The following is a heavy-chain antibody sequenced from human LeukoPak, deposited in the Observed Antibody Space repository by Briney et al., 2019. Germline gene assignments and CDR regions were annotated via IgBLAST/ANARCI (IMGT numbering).Heavy chain of an antibody. J-gene: IGHJ4*02. CDR1: GYTFTGYY. D-gene: IGHD3-22*01. Sequence: ASVKVSCKASGYTFTGYYMHWVRQATGQGLEWMGWINPNSGGTNYAQKFQGRVTMTRDTSISTAYMELSRLRSDDTAVYYCARGTGDSSGTPFDYWGQGTLVTVSS. V-gene: IGHV1-2*02. CDR2: INPNSGGT. CDR3: ARGTGDSSGTPFDY.